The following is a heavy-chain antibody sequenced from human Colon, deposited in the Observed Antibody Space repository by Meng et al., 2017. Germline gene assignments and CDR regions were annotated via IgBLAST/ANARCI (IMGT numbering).Heavy chain of an antibody. V-gene: IGHV3-11*01. D-gene: IGHD3-16*01. Sequence: GGSLRLSCTASGFAFSDFYMSWIRQAPGKGLEWISYISSRGSAIYYADSVKGRFTISRDNAKNSLYLQMNSLRADDTALYYCAREHLPFGWFAPWGQGTQVTVSS. J-gene: IGHJ5*02. CDR2: ISSRGSAI. CDR3: AREHLPFGWFAP. CDR1: GFAFSDFY.